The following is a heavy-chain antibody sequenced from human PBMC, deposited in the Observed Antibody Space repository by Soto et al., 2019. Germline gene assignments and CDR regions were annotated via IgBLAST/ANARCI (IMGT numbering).Heavy chain of an antibody. CDR1: GYTFTSYG. Sequence: QVQLVQSGAEVKKPGASVKVSCKASGYTFTSYGISWVRQAPGQGLEWMGWISAYNGNTNYAQKLQGRVTMTTDTSTSTAYMELRSLRSDDTAVYYCARDPHYSDSSGYYYESDAFDIWGKGTMVTVSS. J-gene: IGHJ3*02. CDR3: ARDPHYSDSSGYYYESDAFDI. CDR2: ISAYNGNT. V-gene: IGHV1-18*01. D-gene: IGHD3-22*01.